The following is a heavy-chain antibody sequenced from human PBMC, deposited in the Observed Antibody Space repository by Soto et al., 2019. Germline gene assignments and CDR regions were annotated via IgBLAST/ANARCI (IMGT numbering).Heavy chain of an antibody. Sequence: GGSLRLSCAASGVTFSNYWMHWVRQAPGKGLVWVSRIRSDGSNAEYADSVKGRFTISRDNAKNTLYLQMNSLRAEDTAVYYCVRALPRDTRFDVLTGRTNFDFWGQGSLVPVSS. CDR3: VRALPRDTRFDVLTGRTNFDF. D-gene: IGHD3-9*01. CDR1: GVTFSNYW. CDR2: IRSDGSNA. V-gene: IGHV3-74*01. J-gene: IGHJ4*02.